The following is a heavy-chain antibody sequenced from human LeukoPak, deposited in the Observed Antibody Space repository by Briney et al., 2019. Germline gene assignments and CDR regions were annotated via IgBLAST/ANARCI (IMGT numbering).Heavy chain of an antibody. V-gene: IGHV3-30-3*01. CDR1: GFTFSIYA. CDR2: ISYDGSNK. CDR3: ARDGRWLQFGYYFDY. J-gene: IGHJ4*02. Sequence: GRSLRLSCAASGFTFSIYAMHWVRQAPGKGLERVAVISYDGSNKYYADSVKGRFTISRDNSKNTLYLQMNSLRAEDTAVYYCARDGRWLQFGYYFDYWGQGTLVTVSS. D-gene: IGHD5-24*01.